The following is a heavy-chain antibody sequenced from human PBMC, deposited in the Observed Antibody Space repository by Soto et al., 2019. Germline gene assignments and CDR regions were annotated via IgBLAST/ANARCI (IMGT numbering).Heavy chain of an antibody. CDR3: VRDLRDYGGDVGYFDY. CDR1: GYTFTNFG. J-gene: IGHJ4*02. CDR2: ISPETGKT. D-gene: IGHD2-21*02. V-gene: IGHV1-18*01. Sequence: QVQLVQFGAEVKRPGASVKVSCTASGYTFTNFGVTWVRQAPGQGLEWMSWISPETGKTYCARKLQGRATMTTDTSTNTAYMELGSLRSDGTAVYYCVRDLRDYGGDVGYFDYWGQGTLVIVSS.